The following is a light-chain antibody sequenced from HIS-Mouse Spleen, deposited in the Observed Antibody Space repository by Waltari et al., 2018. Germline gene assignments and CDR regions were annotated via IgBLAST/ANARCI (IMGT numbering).Light chain of an antibody. CDR1: ALPKKY. V-gene: IGLV3-10*01. CDR3: YSTDSSGNHRV. CDR2: EGS. Sequence: SYELTQPPSVSVSPGQTASITCSGDALPKKYAYWYQQKSGQAPVLVSYEGSKRPSGIPERFSGSSSGTMATLTISGAQVEDEADYYCYSTDSSGNHRVFGGGTKLTVL. J-gene: IGLJ2*01.